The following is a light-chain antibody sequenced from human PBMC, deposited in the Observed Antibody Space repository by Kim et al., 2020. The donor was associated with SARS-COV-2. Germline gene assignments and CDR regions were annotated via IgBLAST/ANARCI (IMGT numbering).Light chain of an antibody. CDR1: QGISNY. V-gene: IGKV1-27*01. CDR2: AAS. Sequence: SVGDRVTITCRASQGISNYLAWYQQKPGKVPKLLIYAASTLQSGVPSRFSGSGSGTDFTLTISSLQPEDVATYYCQKYNSAPRTFGQGTKVDIK. J-gene: IGKJ1*01. CDR3: QKYNSAPRT.